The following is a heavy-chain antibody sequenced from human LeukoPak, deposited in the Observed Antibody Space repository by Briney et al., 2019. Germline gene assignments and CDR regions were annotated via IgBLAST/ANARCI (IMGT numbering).Heavy chain of an antibody. J-gene: IGHJ5*02. CDR2: IYYSGST. CDR1: GGSISSYY. D-gene: IGHD1-1*01. Sequence: SETLSLTCTVSGGSISSYYWSWIRQPPGKGLEWIGYIYYSGSTNYNPSLKSRVTISVDTSKNQFSLKLSSVTAADTAVYYCARDASMESPYNWFDPWGQGTLVNVSS. V-gene: IGHV4-59*01. CDR3: ARDASMESPYNWFDP.